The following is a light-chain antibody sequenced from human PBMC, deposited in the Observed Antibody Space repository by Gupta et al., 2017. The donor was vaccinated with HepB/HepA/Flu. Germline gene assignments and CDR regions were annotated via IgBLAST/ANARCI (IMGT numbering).Light chain of an antibody. V-gene: IGLV1-47*01. CDR2: RNN. CDR3: ATWDDSLNNVV. CDR1: SSNIGGNF. Sequence: QSVLTQPPSASGTPGQRVTISCSGTSSNIGGNFVYWYQQFPGTAPKLLIYRNNQRPSGVPDRFSGSKSGTSASLAISGRRSEDELDYYCATWDDSLNNVVFGGGTKLTVL. J-gene: IGLJ2*01.